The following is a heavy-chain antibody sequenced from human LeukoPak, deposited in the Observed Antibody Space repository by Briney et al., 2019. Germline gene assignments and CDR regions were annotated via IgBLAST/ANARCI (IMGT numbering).Heavy chain of an antibody. J-gene: IGHJ5*02. Sequence: SETLSLTCTVSSGSINTYYWSWIRQPPGKGLEWIGYIYYSGSTNYNPSLKNRVTISVDTSKNQFSLKLSSVTAADTAVYYCARGRYQLSPWGQGTLVAVSS. CDR2: IYYSGST. D-gene: IGHD2-2*01. CDR3: ARGRYQLSP. CDR1: SGSINTYY. V-gene: IGHV4-59*01.